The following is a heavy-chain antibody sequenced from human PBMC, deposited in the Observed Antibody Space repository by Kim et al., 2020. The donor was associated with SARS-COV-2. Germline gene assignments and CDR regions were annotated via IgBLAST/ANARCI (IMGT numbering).Heavy chain of an antibody. J-gene: IGHJ4*02. Sequence: SSADSVKGRLTISRDNSKNTLYLQMNSLRAEDTAVYYCAKEADTAMVTDYWGQGTLVTVSS. CDR3: AKEADTAMVTDY. D-gene: IGHD5-18*01. V-gene: IGHV3-23*01.